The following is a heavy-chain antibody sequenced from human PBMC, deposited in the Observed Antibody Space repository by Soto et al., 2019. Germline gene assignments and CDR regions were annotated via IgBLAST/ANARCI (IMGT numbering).Heavy chain of an antibody. Sequence: QVQLVQSGAEVKKPGASVKVSCKASGYTFTNFGISWVRQAPGQGLEGMGWISAYNGNTNYAQNFQGRVTMTTDTSTTRAYRELRSLRSDDTAVYYCVIRGTLVDYWGQGTLVTVSS. D-gene: IGHD3-16*01. J-gene: IGHJ4*02. CDR2: ISAYNGNT. V-gene: IGHV1-18*01. CDR1: GYTFTNFG. CDR3: VIRGTLVDY.